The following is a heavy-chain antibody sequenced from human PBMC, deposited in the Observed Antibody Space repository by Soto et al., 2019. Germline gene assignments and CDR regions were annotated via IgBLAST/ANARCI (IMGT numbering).Heavy chain of an antibody. CDR3: AKGTRGNSPELDF. CDR2: ISWDGDSA. V-gene: IGHV3-43D*04. J-gene: IGHJ4*02. CDR1: GFTFGDYA. Sequence: GGSLRLSCAAPGFTFGDYAMHWVRQTPGKGLEWVSLISWDGDSAYYADSVRGRFTISRDNSKNSLFLQMNNVRAEDAALYFCAKGTRGNSPELDFWGQGTLVTVSS. D-gene: IGHD1-1*01.